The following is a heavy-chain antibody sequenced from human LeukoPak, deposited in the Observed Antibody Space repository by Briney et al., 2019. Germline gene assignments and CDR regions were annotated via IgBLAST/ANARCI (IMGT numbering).Heavy chain of an antibody. CDR3: AKGSNEGVGGFDAFDI. Sequence: PAGSLRLSCAASGFTFDDYAMHWVRQAPGQGLQWVSGISWNSGSIGYADPVKGRFTISRDNAKNSLYLQMNSLRAEDTALYCCAKGSNEGVGGFDAFDIWGEGTMVTVSS. V-gene: IGHV3-9*01. CDR2: ISWNSGSI. J-gene: IGHJ3*02. CDR1: GFTFDDYA. D-gene: IGHD2-15*01.